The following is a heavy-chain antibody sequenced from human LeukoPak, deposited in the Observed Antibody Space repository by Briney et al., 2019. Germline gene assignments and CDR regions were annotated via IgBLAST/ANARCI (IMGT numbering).Heavy chain of an antibody. D-gene: IGHD3-22*01. V-gene: IGHV1-69*05. CDR3: ASNYDSSGYYYRT. CDR2: IIPIFGTA. J-gene: IGHJ5*02. CDR1: GGTFSSYA. Sequence: SVKVSCKASGGTFSSYAISWVRQAPGQGLEWMGRIIPIFGTANYAQKFQGRVTITTDESTSAAYMELSSLRSEDTAVYYCASNYDSSGYYYRTWGQGTLVTVSS.